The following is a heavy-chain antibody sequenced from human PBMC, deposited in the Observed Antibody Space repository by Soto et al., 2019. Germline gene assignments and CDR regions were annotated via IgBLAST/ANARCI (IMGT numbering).Heavy chain of an antibody. D-gene: IGHD3-10*01. J-gene: IGHJ5*02. V-gene: IGHV4-30-2*01. CDR3: ARAISYYYGSGSYYNWFDP. CDR1: GGSISSGGYS. Sequence: PSETLSLTCAVSGGSISSGGYSWSWIRQPPGKGLEWIGYIYHSGSTYYNPSLKSRVTISVDRSKNQFSLKLSSVAAADTAVYYCARAISYYYGSGSYYNWFDPWGQGTLVTVSS. CDR2: IYHSGST.